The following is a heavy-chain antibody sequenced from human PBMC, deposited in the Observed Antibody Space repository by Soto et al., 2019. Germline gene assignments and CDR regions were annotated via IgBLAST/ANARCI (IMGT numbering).Heavy chain of an antibody. V-gene: IGHV1-3*01. CDR3: ARGWYYYGSGDLEWFDP. D-gene: IGHD3-10*01. CDR1: GYTFTSYA. CDR2: INAGNGNT. J-gene: IGHJ5*02. Sequence: ASVKVSCKASGYTFTSYAMHWVRQAPGQRLEWMGWINAGNGNTKYSQKFQGRVTITRDTSASTAYMELSSLRSEDTAVYYCARGWYYYGSGDLEWFDPWGQGTLVTVSS.